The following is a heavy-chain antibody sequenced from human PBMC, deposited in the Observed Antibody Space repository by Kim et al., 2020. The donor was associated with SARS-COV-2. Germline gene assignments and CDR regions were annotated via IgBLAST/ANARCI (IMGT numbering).Heavy chain of an antibody. J-gene: IGHJ4*02. CDR3: ARQATYTFNYYGSGGYFDY. CDR2: IYYSGST. D-gene: IGHD3-10*01. V-gene: IGHV4-39*01. CDR1: GGSISSSSYY. Sequence: SETLSLTCTVSGGSISSSSYYWGWIRQPPGKGLEWIGSIYYSGSTYYNPSLKSRVTISVDTSKNQFSLKLSSVTAADTAVYYCARQATYTFNYYGSGGYFDYWGQGTLVTVSS.